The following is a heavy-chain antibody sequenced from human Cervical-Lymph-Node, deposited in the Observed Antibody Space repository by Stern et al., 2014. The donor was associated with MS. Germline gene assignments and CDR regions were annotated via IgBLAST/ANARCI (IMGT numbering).Heavy chain of an antibody. CDR2: IKPNSGGT. Sequence: QVQLLQSGAEVKKPGASVKVSCKASGYTFTGYYMHWVRQAPGQGLEWMGWIKPNSGGTNYAQKFQGWVTMTRDTSISTAYMELSRLRSDDTAVYYCARNYGDYAYYYYGMDVWGQGTTVTVSS. J-gene: IGHJ6*02. CDR1: GYTFTGYY. V-gene: IGHV1-2*04. CDR3: ARNYGDYAYYYYGMDV. D-gene: IGHD4-17*01.